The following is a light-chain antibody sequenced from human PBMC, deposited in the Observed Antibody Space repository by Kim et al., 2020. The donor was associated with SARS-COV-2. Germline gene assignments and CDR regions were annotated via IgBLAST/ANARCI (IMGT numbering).Light chain of an antibody. CDR3: CSYAGTYSWV. CDR1: SSDVGDYNY. Sequence: GYSVTIPCTGTSSDVGDYNYVSWYQQHPGKAPKVMIYDVNKRRPGVPDRLSGSKSGNTASLTISGLQADDEADYYCCSYAGTYSWVFGGGTQLTVL. V-gene: IGLV2-11*03. J-gene: IGLJ3*02. CDR2: DVN.